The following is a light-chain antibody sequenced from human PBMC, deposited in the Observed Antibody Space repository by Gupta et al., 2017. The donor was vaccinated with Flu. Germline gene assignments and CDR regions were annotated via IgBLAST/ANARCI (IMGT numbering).Light chain of an antibody. J-gene: IGKJ1*01. CDR1: QSISSW. CDR2: TAS. V-gene: IGKV1-5*03. CDR3: QQNNSNPPWT. Sequence: DIQMTQSPSTLSASVGDRVTITCRASQSISSWLAWYQQKPGKAPKLLIYTASSLESGVPSRFSGSGSGTDFTLTISSRQPDDFATYYCQQNNSNPPWTFGQGTKVEIK.